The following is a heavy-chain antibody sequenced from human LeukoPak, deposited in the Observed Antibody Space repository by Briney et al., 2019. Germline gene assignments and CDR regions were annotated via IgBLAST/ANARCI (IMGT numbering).Heavy chain of an antibody. CDR1: GXSISSGDYY. Sequence: PSQTLSLTCTVSGXSISSGDYYWSWIRQPPGKGLEWIGYIYYSGSTYYNPSLKSRVTISVDTSKNQFSLKLTSVTAADTAVYYCAREGGFYRPLDYSGQGTLVTVSS. CDR2: IYYSGST. J-gene: IGHJ4*02. D-gene: IGHD3-3*01. CDR3: AREGGFYRPLDY. V-gene: IGHV4-30-4*01.